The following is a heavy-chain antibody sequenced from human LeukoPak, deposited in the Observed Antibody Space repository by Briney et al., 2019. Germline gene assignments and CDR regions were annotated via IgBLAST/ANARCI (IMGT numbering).Heavy chain of an antibody. V-gene: IGHV3-43*02. CDR3: AKDRSPSPGIAAAGTMDV. CDR2: ISGDGGST. CDR1: GFTFDDYA. Sequence: KPGGSLRHSCAASGFTFDDYAMHWVRQAPGKGLEWVSLISGDGGSTYYADSVKGRFTISRDNSKNSLCLQMNSLRTEDTALYYCAKDRSPSPGIAAAGTMDVWGQGTTVTVSS. D-gene: IGHD6-13*01. J-gene: IGHJ6*02.